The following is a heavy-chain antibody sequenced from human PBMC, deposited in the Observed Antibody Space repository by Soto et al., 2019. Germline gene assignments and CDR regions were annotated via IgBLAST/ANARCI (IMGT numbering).Heavy chain of an antibody. Sequence: QITLKESGPTLVKPTQTLTLTCTFSGFSLSTSGVGVGWIRQPPGKALEWLALIYWDDDKRYSPSLKSRLTITKDTSKNQVVLTVTNMDPVDTATYYCAHATTVTDDFDYWGQGTLVTVSS. D-gene: IGHD4-17*01. CDR1: GFSLSTSGVG. CDR3: AHATTVTDDFDY. J-gene: IGHJ4*02. CDR2: IYWDDDK. V-gene: IGHV2-5*02.